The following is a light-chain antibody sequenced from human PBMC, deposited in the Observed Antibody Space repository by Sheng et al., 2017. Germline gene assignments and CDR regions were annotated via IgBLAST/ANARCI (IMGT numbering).Light chain of an antibody. CDR1: SGPIGADY. CDR2: ENY. J-gene: IGLJ2*01. V-gene: IGLV6-57*01. CDR3: QSYDASNVV. Sequence: NFILTQPHSVSESPGKTVTISCTRSSGPIGADYVQWYQQRPGSSPTTVIYENYQRPSGVPNRFSGSVDQRPPTLPPLTISGLKTEDEADYYCQSYDASNVVFGGGTKLTVL.